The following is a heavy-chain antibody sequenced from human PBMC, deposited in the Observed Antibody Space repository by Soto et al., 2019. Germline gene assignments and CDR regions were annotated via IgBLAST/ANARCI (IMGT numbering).Heavy chain of an antibody. V-gene: IGHV1-18*01. Sequence: GASVKVSCKASGYTFTSYGISWVRQAPGQGLEWMGWISAYNGNTNYAQKLQGRVTMTTDTSTSTAYMELRSMRSDDTAVYYCARDWVLQFLEWPWDYYYYGMDVWGQGTTVTVSS. J-gene: IGHJ6*02. D-gene: IGHD3-3*01. CDR1: GYTFTSYG. CDR3: ARDWVLQFLEWPWDYYYYGMDV. CDR2: ISAYNGNT.